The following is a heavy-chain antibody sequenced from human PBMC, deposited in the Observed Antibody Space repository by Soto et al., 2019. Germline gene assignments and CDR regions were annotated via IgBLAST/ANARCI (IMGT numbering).Heavy chain of an antibody. Sequence: SETLYLTCTVSGASISGFYWSWIRKSAGKGLEWIGRIYATGTTDYNPSLKSRVMMSVDTSKKQFSLKLRSVTAADTAVYYCVRDGTKTLRDWFDPWGQGISVTVSS. CDR3: VRDGTKTLRDWFDP. J-gene: IGHJ5*02. CDR2: IYATGTT. CDR1: GASISGFY. D-gene: IGHD1-1*01. V-gene: IGHV4-4*07.